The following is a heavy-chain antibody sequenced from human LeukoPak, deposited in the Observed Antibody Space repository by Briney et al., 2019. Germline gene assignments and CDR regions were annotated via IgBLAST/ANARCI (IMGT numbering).Heavy chain of an antibody. Sequence: ASVKVSCKPSGYSFTGYFIHWVRQAPGQGVEWLGWINPKNGGTNYAQKFQDSLSMTRDTHINTVYIELSSLRLDDTALYYCARRVAPGGKRLDPWGQGTLITVSS. CDR3: ARRVAPGGKRLDP. D-gene: IGHD2-15*01. J-gene: IGHJ5*02. V-gene: IGHV1-2*02. CDR2: INPKNGGT. CDR1: GYSFTGYF.